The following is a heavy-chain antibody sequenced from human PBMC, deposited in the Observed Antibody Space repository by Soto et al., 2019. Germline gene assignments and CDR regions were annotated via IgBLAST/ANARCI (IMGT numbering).Heavy chain of an antibody. CDR3: ARDVGGSYDYVPGSYRHLNWFDP. J-gene: IGHJ5*02. CDR2: ISAYHGNT. CDR1: GYTFTSYG. V-gene: IGHV1-18*01. Sequence: QVQLVQSGAEVKKPGASVKVSCKASGYTFTSYGISWVRQAPGQGLEWMGWISAYHGNTNYAQKLQGRVPLTTDTSTSTAYMELRSLRSDDTAVYYCARDVGGSYDYVPGSYRHLNWFDPWGQGTLVTVSS. D-gene: IGHD3-16*02.